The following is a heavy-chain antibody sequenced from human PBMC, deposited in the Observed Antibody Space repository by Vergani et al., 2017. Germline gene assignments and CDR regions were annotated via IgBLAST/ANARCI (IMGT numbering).Heavy chain of an antibody. CDR2: LNPNSGGT. CDR3: ARGWSGYSTSWFFEY. CDR1: GYTFAGYN. J-gene: IGHJ4*02. Sequence: QVQLVQSGAEVKKPGASVKVSCKASGYTFAGYNIHWVRQAPGQGLELMGWLNPNSGGTNYAQKFQGRVTMTRDTSINTAYMELSRLRSDDTAVYYCARGWSGYSTSWFFEYWGQGTLVTVSS. V-gene: IGHV1-2*02. D-gene: IGHD6-13*01.